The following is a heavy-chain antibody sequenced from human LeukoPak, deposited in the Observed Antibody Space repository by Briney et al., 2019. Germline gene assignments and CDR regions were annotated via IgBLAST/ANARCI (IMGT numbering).Heavy chain of an antibody. CDR2: IPYDGSNE. CDR1: GFTFSSYG. V-gene: IGHV3-30*02. D-gene: IGHD2-2*02. J-gene: IGHJ4*02. Sequence: PGGSLRLSCAASGFTFSSYGMHWVRQAPGKGLEWVAFIPYDGSNEYYADSVKGRFTISRDNSKNTLYLQMNSLRAEDTAVYYCAKGGADIAVLPAAIPFEYWGQGTLVTVSS. CDR3: AKGGADIAVLPAAIPFEY.